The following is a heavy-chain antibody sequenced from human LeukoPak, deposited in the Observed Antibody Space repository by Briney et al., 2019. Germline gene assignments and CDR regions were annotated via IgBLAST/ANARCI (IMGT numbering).Heavy chain of an antibody. Sequence: SETLSLTCTVSGDSISGYYWSWIRQPPGKGLEWIGYIYYSGRTNYNPSLKSRVTISEDTSKNHFSLRLRPVTAADTAVYYCARALQDYYYGMDVWGQETTVTVSS. J-gene: IGHJ6*02. CDR1: GDSISGYY. V-gene: IGHV4-59*08. D-gene: IGHD5-24*01. CDR3: ARALQDYYYGMDV. CDR2: IYYSGRT.